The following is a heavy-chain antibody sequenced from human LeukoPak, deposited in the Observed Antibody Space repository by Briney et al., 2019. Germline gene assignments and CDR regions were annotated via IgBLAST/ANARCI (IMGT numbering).Heavy chain of an antibody. D-gene: IGHD3-3*01. CDR1: GFTFSHYW. Sequence: GGSLRLSCAASGFTFSHYWMTWVRQAPGKGLEWVSAISGSGGSTYYADSVKGRFTISRDNSKNTLYLQMNSLRAEDTAVYYCAKVLYYDFWSGYDYWGQGTLVTVSS. CDR3: AKVLYYDFWSGYDY. V-gene: IGHV3-23*01. CDR2: ISGSGGST. J-gene: IGHJ4*02.